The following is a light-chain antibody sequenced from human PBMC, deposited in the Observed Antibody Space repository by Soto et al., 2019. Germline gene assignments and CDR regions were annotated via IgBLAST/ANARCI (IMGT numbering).Light chain of an antibody. Sequence: SYELTQPPSVSVAPGQTASITCGGNNIGSKSVQWYQHKTGQAPVVVIYYDSGRPSGIPERFSGSNSGNTATLTISRVEAGDEADYHCQVWDSSSDHVVFGGGTKLTVL. V-gene: IGLV3-21*04. CDR1: NIGSKS. J-gene: IGLJ2*01. CDR2: YDS. CDR3: QVWDSSSDHVV.